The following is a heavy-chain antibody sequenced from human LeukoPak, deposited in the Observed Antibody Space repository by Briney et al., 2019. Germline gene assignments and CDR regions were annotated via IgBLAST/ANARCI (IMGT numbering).Heavy chain of an antibody. CDR2: IYPGGGST. Sequence: GASVTVSFKASGYTFTIYYIHWVRQAPGQGLEWMGIIYPGGGSTSYAQKFQGRVTMTRDMSTSTVYMELSSLRSEDTAVYYCARDNDFDYWGQGTLVTVSS. V-gene: IGHV1-46*01. CDR3: ARDNDFDY. J-gene: IGHJ4*02. D-gene: IGHD2-8*01. CDR1: GYTFTIYY.